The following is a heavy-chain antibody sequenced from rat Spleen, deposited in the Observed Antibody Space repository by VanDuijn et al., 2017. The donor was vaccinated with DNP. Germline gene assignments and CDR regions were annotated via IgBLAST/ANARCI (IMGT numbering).Heavy chain of an antibody. V-gene: IGHV5-7*01. Sequence: EVQLVESGGGLVQPGGSLKLSCAASGFTFSDYNMAWVRQAPKKGLEWVATISYDGSSTYYRDSVKGRFTGSRDNAKSTLYLQMDSLRSEDTATYYCARPDYWGQGVMVTVSS. J-gene: IGHJ2*01. CDR3: ARPDY. CDR2: ISYDGSST. CDR1: GFTFSDYN.